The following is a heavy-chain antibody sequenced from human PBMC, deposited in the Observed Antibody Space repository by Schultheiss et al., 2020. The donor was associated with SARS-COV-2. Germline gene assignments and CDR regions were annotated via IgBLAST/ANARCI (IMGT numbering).Heavy chain of an antibody. V-gene: IGHV4-34*01. CDR3: ARGGNSGDAFDI. CDR2: INHSGST. J-gene: IGHJ3*02. D-gene: IGHD4-23*01. CDR1: GGSFSGYY. Sequence: SETLSLTCAVYGGSFSGYYWSWIRQPPGKGLEWIGEINHSGSTNYNPSLKSRVTISVDTSKNQFSLKLSSVTAADTAVYYCARGGNSGDAFDIWDQGTMVTVSS.